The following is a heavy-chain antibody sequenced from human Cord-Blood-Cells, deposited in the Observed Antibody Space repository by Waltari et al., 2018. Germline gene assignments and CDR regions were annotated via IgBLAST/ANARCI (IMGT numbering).Heavy chain of an antibody. CDR2: INPNSGGT. CDR1: GYTFTGYY. V-gene: IGHV1-2*06. Sequence: QVQLVQSGAEVKKPGASVTVSCKASGYTFTGYYMHWVRQAPGQGVEWMGRINPNSGGTNYAQKFQGRVTITRDTSISTAYMEPSRLRSDDTAVYYCARTVEAAPPDYWGQGTLVTVSS. J-gene: IGHJ4*02. D-gene: IGHD6-6*01. CDR3: ARTVEAAPPDY.